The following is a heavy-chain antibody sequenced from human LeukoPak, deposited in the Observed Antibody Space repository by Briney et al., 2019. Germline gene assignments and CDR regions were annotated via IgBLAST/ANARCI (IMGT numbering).Heavy chain of an antibody. CDR2: IYYRGST. CDR3: ARGGRYDILTGYPQFDY. Sequence: SETLSLTCTVSGGSISSYYWSWIRQPPGKGLEWIGYIYYRGSTNYNPSLKSRVTISVDTSKNQFSLKLSSVTAADTAVYYCARGGRYDILTGYPQFDYWGQGTLVTVSS. D-gene: IGHD3-9*01. V-gene: IGHV4-59*01. CDR1: GGSISSYY. J-gene: IGHJ4*02.